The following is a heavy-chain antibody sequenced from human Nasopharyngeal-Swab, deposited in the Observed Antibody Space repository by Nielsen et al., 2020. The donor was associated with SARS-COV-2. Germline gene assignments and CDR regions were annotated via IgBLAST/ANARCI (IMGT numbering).Heavy chain of an antibody. CDR2: ITASGGKT. CDR3: AKGSYYPSYYFDY. CDR1: GFTFNSYA. D-gene: IGHD1-26*01. V-gene: IGHV3-23*01. J-gene: IGHJ4*02. Sequence: GGSLRLSCAASGFTFNSYAMSWVRQAPGKGLEWVSGITASGGKTYYADSVKGRFTLSRDSSKSTLYLQMSSLRAEDTAVYYCAKGSYYPSYYFDYWGQGALVSVSS.